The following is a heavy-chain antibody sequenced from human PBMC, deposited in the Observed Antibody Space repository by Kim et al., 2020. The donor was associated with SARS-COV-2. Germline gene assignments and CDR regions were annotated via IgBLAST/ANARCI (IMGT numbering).Heavy chain of an antibody. Sequence: YNPRLESRVTISVDTSKNQFSLKLRSVTAADTAVYYCAGDWYGDLGNFDYWGQGILVTVSS. V-gene: IGHV4-39*07. J-gene: IGHJ4*02. D-gene: IGHD4-17*01. CDR3: AGDWYGDLGNFDY.